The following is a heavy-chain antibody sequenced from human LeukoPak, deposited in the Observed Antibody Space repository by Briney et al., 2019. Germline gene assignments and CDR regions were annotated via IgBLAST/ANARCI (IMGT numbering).Heavy chain of an antibody. CDR2: IYYSGST. CDR3: AREGTLGYCSGGSCYGLFDY. D-gene: IGHD2-15*01. V-gene: IGHV4-31*03. Sequence: SETLSLTCTVSGGSISNGDHYWSWIRQHPGKGLEWIGHIYYSGSTYYNPSLKSRGIISVETSKNQFSLKLSSVTAADTAVYYCAREGTLGYCSGGSCYGLFDYWGQGTLVTASS. CDR1: GGSISNGDHY. J-gene: IGHJ4*02.